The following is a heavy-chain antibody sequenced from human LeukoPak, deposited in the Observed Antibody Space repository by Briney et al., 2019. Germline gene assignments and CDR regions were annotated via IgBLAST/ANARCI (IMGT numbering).Heavy chain of an antibody. J-gene: IGHJ4*02. CDR3: ARISRDGYTGAYFDY. V-gene: IGHV3-33*01. CDR1: GFTFSSYG. CDR2: TWYDGSNE. Sequence: PGRSLRLSCAASGFTFSSYGMHWVRQAPGKGLEWVAVTWYDGSNEYYADSVKGRFTISRDNSKNTLYLQMNSLRAEDTAVYYCARISRDGYTGAYFDYWGQGTLVTVSS. D-gene: IGHD5-24*01.